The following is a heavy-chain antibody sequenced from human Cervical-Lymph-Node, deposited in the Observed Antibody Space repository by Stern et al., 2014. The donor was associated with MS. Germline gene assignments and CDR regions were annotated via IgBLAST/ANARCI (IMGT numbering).Heavy chain of an antibody. D-gene: IGHD3-3*02. CDR1: GGAFSLNR. CDR2: ISPMVGTA. J-gene: IGHJ4*02. CDR3: ATDQGCLADF. V-gene: IGHV1-69*01. Sequence: VQLVQSGAELKKPGASVKVSCKGSGGAFSLNRNSWVRQVPGKGLEWMGGISPMVGTANYVQKFPGQVTLTADVTTNTASMLGSSMKAADTAVYYCATDQGCLADFWGQGTLVTVSS.